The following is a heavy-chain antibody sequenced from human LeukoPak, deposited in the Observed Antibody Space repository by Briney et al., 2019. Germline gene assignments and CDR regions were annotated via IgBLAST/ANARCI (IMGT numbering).Heavy chain of an antibody. V-gene: IGHV3-23*01. CDR1: GFTFSSYA. CDR2: ISGSGGST. Sequence: PGGSLRPSCAASGFTFSSYAMSWVRQAPGKGLEWVSAISGSGGSTYYADSVKGRFTISRDNSKNTLYLQMNSLRAEDTAVYYCAKDGVSGWYFVVKDWGQGTLVTVSS. J-gene: IGHJ4*02. D-gene: IGHD6-19*01. CDR3: AKDGVSGWYFVVKD.